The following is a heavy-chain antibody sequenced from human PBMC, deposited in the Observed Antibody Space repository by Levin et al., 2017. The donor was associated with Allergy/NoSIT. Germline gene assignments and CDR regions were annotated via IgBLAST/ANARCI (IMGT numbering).Heavy chain of an antibody. CDR3: ARTRYCSGGSCWGGVDASDI. D-gene: IGHD2-15*01. V-gene: IGHV3-30-3*01. Sequence: GGSLRLSCAASGFTFRAFSMHWVRQAPGKGLEWVAVISYDGINKYYADSVNGRFTISRDNSKNTLYLQVSSLRAEDTAVYYCARTRYCSGGSCWGGVDASDIWGQGTMVTVSS. J-gene: IGHJ3*02. CDR2: ISYDGINK. CDR1: GFTFRAFS.